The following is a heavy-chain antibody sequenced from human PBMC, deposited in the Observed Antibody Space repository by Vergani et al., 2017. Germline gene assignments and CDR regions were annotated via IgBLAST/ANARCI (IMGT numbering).Heavy chain of an antibody. CDR2: IDWDDDK. CDR3: ARMVVSQGHPKPLDY. Sequence: QVTLRESGPALVKPTQTLTLTCTFSGFSLSTSGMCVSWIRQPPGKALEWLARIDWDDDKYYSTSLKTRLTISKDTSKNQVVLTMTNMDPVETATYYCARMVVSQGHPKPLDYWGQGTLVTVSS. V-gene: IGHV2-70*15. J-gene: IGHJ4*02. D-gene: IGHD2-8*02. CDR1: GFSLSTSGMC.